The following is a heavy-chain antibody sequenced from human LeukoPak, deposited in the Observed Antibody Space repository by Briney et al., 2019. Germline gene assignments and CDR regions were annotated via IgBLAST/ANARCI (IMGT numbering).Heavy chain of an antibody. Sequence: GGSLRLSCAASGFTFSSYSMNWVRQAPGKGLEWVSSISSSSSYIYYADSVKGRFTISRDNAKNSLYLQMNSLRSEDMAVYYCARERAPYSSGFFDYWGQGTLVTVSS. CDR3: ARERAPYSSGFFDY. D-gene: IGHD6-19*01. CDR1: GFTFSSYS. V-gene: IGHV3-21*01. CDR2: ISSSSSYI. J-gene: IGHJ4*02.